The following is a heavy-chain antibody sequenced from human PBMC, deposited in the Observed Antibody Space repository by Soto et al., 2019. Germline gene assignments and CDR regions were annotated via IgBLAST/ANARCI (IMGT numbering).Heavy chain of an antibody. J-gene: IGHJ4*02. Sequence: QVQLVQSGAEVKKPGSSVKVSCRASGGTFSSYSFNWVRQAPGEGLEWMGSIIPILGITNFAQKFQGRVMIAADKSTNTAYIQLSSLRSEDTAVYYCGGNGILGRAVRSKAPDFWGQGTLVTVSS. D-gene: IGHD2-21*01. V-gene: IGHV1-69*02. CDR1: GGTFSSYS. CDR2: IIPILGIT. CDR3: GGNGILGRAVRSKAPDF.